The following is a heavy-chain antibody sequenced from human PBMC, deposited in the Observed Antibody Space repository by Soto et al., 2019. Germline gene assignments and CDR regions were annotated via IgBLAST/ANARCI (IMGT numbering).Heavy chain of an antibody. CDR3: ARMSLFYFFDS. CDR2: IYHSGIT. J-gene: IGHJ4*01. Sequence: SETLSLTCPVSSDSMTSYYWILIRQPPGKGLECIGYIYHSGITNYNPSLKSRVTISLDTSKTQFSLRLSSVTAADTAVYYCARMSLFYFFDSWGQGTLVTVSS. V-gene: IGHV4-59*01. D-gene: IGHD3-10*01. CDR1: SDSMTSYY.